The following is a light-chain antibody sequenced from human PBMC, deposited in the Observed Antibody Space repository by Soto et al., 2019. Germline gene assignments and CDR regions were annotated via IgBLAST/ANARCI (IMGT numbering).Light chain of an antibody. CDR2: LAS. J-gene: IGKJ1*01. Sequence: DIQMTQSPSSLSASVGDRVTITCRASQGISSYLAWYQQKPGKAPKLLIYLASTLQSGVPSRFSGSGSGTDFTLTITSLQPEDFATYYCQQSYNTPRTFGQGTKVHIK. V-gene: IGKV1-39*01. CDR3: QQSYNTPRT. CDR1: QGISSY.